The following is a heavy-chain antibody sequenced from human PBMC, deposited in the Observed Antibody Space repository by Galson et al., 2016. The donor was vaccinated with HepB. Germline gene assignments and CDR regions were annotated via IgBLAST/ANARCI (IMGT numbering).Heavy chain of an antibody. D-gene: IGHD6-13*01. J-gene: IGHJ6*02. V-gene: IGHV5-51*01. CDR3: AIPAAGGDHGTPYYYYNGMDV. Sequence: QSGAEVKKPGESLKISCKGSGYSFTSYWIGWVRQMPGKGLEWMGIIYPGDSDTRYSPSFQGQVTISADKSISTAYLQWSSLKASDTAMFYCAIPAAGGDHGTPYYYYNGMDVWGQGTTVTVSS. CDR2: IYPGDSDT. CDR1: GYSFTSYW.